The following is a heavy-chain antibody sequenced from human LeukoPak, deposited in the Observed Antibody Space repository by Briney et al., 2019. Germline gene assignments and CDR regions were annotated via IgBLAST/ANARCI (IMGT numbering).Heavy chain of an antibody. CDR3: ARGFIAARPGDAFDI. CDR1: GFTFSSYA. J-gene: IGHJ3*02. CDR2: ISGSGGST. Sequence: GGSLRLSCAASGFTFSSYAMSWVRQAPGKGLEWVSAISGSGGSTYYADSVEGRFTISRDNSKNTLYLQMNSLRAEDTAVYYCARGFIAARPGDAFDIWGQGTMVTVSS. D-gene: IGHD6-6*01. V-gene: IGHV3-23*01.